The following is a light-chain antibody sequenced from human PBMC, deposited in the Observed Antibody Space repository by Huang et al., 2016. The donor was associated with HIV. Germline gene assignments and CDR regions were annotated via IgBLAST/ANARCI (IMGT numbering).Light chain of an antibody. V-gene: IGKV3-11*01. Sequence: IVLTQSPATLSLSPGESATLSCRASQSVNSNLAWYQQRPGQAPRLLIFDASNRATGVPARFSGGGSGADFTLTISGLEPEDFAVYYCQQRSNWPRSITFGQGTRLEIK. J-gene: IGKJ5*01. CDR3: QQRSNWPRSIT. CDR1: QSVNSN. CDR2: DAS.